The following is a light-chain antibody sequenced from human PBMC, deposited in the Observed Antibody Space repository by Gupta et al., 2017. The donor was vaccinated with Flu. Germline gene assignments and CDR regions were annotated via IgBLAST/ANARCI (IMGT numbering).Light chain of an antibody. J-gene: IGLJ3*02. Sequence: GQTARISGGGNNINSKRVHWYQQKPGQAPVLVVNDDSGRPSGIPERFSGSNSGTTATLTISRVEAGDESDYYCQVWDSSSDHQVFGGGTKLTVL. CDR2: DDS. V-gene: IGLV3-21*02. CDR1: NINSKR. CDR3: QVWDSSSDHQV.